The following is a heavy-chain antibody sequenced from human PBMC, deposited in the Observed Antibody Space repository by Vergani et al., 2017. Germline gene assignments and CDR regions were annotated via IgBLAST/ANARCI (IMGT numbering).Heavy chain of an antibody. J-gene: IGHJ5*02. V-gene: IGHV1-3*01. D-gene: IGHD3-3*01. CDR1: GYTFTSYY. Sequence: QVQLVQSGAEVKKPGASVKVSCKASGYTFTSYYMHWVRQAPGQGLEWMGWINAGNGNTKYSQKFQGRVTITRDTSASTAYLQWSSLKASDTAMYYCAHHYYDFWSGYYKGNWFDPWGQGTLVTVSS. CDR3: AHHYYDFWSGYYKGNWFDP. CDR2: INAGNGNT.